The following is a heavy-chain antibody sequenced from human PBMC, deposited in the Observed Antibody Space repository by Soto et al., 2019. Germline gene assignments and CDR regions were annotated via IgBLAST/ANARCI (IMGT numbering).Heavy chain of an antibody. CDR2: ISAYNGNT. Sequence: ASVKVSCKASGYTFTNFGISWVRQAPGQGLEWMGWISAYNGNTNYAQNFQGRVTMTTGTSTSTAYMEMNGLKTEDTAVYYCTTDRITMVRGVTRAYQFDYWGQGTLVTVSS. J-gene: IGHJ4*02. CDR3: TTDRITMVRGVTRAYQFDY. V-gene: IGHV1-18*01. CDR1: GYTFTNFG. D-gene: IGHD3-10*01.